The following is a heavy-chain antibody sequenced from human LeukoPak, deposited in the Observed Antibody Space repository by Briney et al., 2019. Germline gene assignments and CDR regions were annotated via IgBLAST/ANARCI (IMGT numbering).Heavy chain of an antibody. CDR2: ISGCCGST. J-gene: IGHJ4*02. Sequence: PGGSLRLSCAASGFTFCSFAMSWVRQAPGKGLEWVSAISGCCGSTYYAVSVKGRLTISRDNSTNTLYLQMNSLRAEDTAVYYCAKDHYPRYSSLFSYFDYWGQGTLVTVSS. CDR3: AKDHYPRYSSLFSYFDY. V-gene: IGHV3-23*01. CDR1: GFTFCSFA. D-gene: IGHD6-19*01.